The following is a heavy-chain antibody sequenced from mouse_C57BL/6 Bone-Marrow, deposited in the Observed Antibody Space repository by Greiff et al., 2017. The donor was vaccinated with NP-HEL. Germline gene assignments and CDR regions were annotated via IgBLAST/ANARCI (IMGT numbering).Heavy chain of an antibody. D-gene: IGHD1-1*01. CDR3: ARNPYYYGSSWWYFDV. CDR2: IAPNSGGP. CDR1: GYTFTSYW. J-gene: IGHJ1*03. V-gene: IGHV1-72*01. Sequence: QVQLQQPGAELVKPGASVKLSCKASGYTFTSYWMHWVKPRPGRGLEWIGRIAPNSGGPKYNEKFKSKATLTVDKPSSTAYMQISSLTSEDSAVYYCARNPYYYGSSWWYFDVWGTGTTVTVSS.